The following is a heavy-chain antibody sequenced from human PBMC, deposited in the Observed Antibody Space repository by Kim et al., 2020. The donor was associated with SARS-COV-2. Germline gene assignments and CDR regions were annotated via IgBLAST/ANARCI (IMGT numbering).Heavy chain of an antibody. V-gene: IGHV1-69*13. CDR1: GGTFSSYA. CDR2: IIPIFGTA. Sequence: SVKVSCKASGGTFSSYAISWVRQAPGQGLEWMGGIIPIFGTANYAQKFQGRVTITADESTSTAYMELSSLRSEDTAVYYCARPDTYCSSTSCYDLAFDYWGQGTLVTVSS. D-gene: IGHD2-2*01. CDR3: ARPDTYCSSTSCYDLAFDY. J-gene: IGHJ4*02.